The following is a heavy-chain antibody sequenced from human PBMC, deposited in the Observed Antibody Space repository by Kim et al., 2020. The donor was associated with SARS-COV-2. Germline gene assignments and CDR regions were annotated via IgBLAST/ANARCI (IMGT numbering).Heavy chain of an antibody. D-gene: IGHD5-12*01. CDR2: GTT. Sequence: GTTYYFNSVKGRFTNSIDNSKNRLYLQRGSLRAEDMAVYYCASPNGGYYYWGQGTLVTVSS. CDR3: ASPNGGYYY. V-gene: IGHV3-64*01. J-gene: IGHJ4*02.